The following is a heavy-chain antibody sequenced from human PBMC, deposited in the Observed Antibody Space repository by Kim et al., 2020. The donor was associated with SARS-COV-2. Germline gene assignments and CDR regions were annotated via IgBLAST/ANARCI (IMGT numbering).Heavy chain of an antibody. V-gene: IGHV3-23*01. CDR1: GFGFRNYI. CDR3: AKDLRGGSILRYFDY. D-gene: IGHD2-21*01. J-gene: IGHJ4*02. Sequence: GGSLRLSCAASGFGFRNYIMSWVRQAPGKGLEWVSSMSGSGITSYYADSVRGRFPITRDDSKNTVYLQMNSLRVDDTAIYYCAKDLRGGSILRYFDYWGQGALVTVSS. CDR2: MSGSGITS.